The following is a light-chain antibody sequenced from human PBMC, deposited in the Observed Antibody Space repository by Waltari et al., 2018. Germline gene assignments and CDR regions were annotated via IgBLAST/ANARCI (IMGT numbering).Light chain of an antibody. CDR3: QQYYRTPQT. Sequence: DIVITQSPDSLAVSLGERATINCKSSQSVLYSSNNKNYLAWYQQTPGQPPKLLVYWASTRESGVPDRISGSGSGTDFTLTISSLQAEDVAVYYCQQYYRTPQTFGQGTKVEIK. V-gene: IGKV4-1*01. CDR2: WAS. J-gene: IGKJ1*01. CDR1: QSVLYSSNNKNY.